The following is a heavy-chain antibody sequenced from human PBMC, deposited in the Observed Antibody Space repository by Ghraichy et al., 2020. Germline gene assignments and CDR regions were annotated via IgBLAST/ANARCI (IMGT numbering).Heavy chain of an antibody. J-gene: IGHJ4*02. CDR2: ITKDGGT. D-gene: IGHD1-7*01. CDR1: GVAFSNYA. CDR3: TTREGTTHYFDY. Sequence: RGSLRLSCAASGVAFSNYAMSWVRQAPGKGLEWVSVITKDGGTYYADSVKGRFTISRDNSKDTLYLKMNSLRAEDTALYYCTTREGTTHYFDYWGQGTLVTVSS. V-gene: IGHV3-23*01.